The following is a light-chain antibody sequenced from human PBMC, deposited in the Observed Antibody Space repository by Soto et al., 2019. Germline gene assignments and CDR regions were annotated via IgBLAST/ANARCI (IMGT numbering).Light chain of an antibody. CDR3: CSFTSSTTYV. CDR1: SSDVGGYNY. Sequence: QSVLTQPASVSGSLGQSITISCTGTSSDVGGYNYVSWYQQQPGKAPKLMISEVSNRPSGISNRFSGSKSGNTASLIISGLQAEDEADYYCCSFTSSTTYVFGTGTRSPS. V-gene: IGLV2-14*01. J-gene: IGLJ1*01. CDR2: EVS.